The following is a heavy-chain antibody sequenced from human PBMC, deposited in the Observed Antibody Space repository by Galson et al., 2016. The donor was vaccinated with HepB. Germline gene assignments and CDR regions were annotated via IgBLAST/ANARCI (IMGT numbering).Heavy chain of an antibody. CDR1: GFTFNNAW. CDR3: ATVPYSLYDSSGHRYYYHPLDV. D-gene: IGHD3-22*01. V-gene: IGHV3-15*01. CDR2: IKSKFDGGTT. Sequence: SLRLSCAASGFTFNNAWMGWVRQAPGRGLEWLGLIKSKFDGGTTDYAAPVKGRFSISRDDSINTVFMQMNSLKTDDTAVYFCATVPYSLYDSSGHRYYYHPLDVWGQGTTVTVSS. J-gene: IGHJ6*02.